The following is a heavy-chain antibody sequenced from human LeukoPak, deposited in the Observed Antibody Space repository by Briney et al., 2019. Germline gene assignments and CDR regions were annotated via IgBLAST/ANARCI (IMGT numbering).Heavy chain of an antibody. CDR2: LSGSGTTT. V-gene: IGHV3-23*01. D-gene: IGHD3-22*01. J-gene: IGHJ4*02. CDR1: GFTFSDYA. Sequence: GGSLRLSCAASGFTFSDYAMIWVRQVPGKGLEWVSTLSGSGTTTFYANSVKGRFTTSRDSSKNNLYLQMNNLRAADTALYYCTKDYDTVGYYSSDYWGQGTLVTVSS. CDR3: TKDYDTVGYYSSDY.